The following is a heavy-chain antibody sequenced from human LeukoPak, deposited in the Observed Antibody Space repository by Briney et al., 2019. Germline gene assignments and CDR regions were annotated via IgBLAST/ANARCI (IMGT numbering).Heavy chain of an antibody. V-gene: IGHV3-23*01. J-gene: IGHJ4*02. CDR1: GFTFSSHA. D-gene: IGHD6-13*01. Sequence: GGSLRLSCAASGFTFSSHAMSWVRQAPGKGLEWVSTISGTGGSTYYADSVKGRFTFSRDNSKNTLYLQMNSLRAEDTAVYYCARLKAAAGSNFDYWGQGTLVTVSS. CDR2: ISGTGGST. CDR3: ARLKAAAGSNFDY.